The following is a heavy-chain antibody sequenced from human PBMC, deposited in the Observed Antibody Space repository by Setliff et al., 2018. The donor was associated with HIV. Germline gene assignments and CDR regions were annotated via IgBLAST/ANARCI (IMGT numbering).Heavy chain of an antibody. CDR2: SRNKANSSST. Sequence: GGSLRLSCAASGFTFSDHYMDWVRQAPGKGLEWVGRSRNKANSSSTDYAASVKGRFTISRDVSKNSLFLQMNSLRVEDTAMYYCTTDHRSCWASDCWGQGTLVTVSS. V-gene: IGHV3-72*01. CDR1: GFTFSDHY. D-gene: IGHD6-19*01. CDR3: TTDHRSCWASDC. J-gene: IGHJ4*02.